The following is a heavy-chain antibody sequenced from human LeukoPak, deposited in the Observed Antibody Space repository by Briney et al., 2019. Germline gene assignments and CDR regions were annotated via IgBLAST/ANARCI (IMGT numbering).Heavy chain of an antibody. CDR1: GFTFSSYG. J-gene: IGHJ4*02. Sequence: GGSLRLSCAASGFTFSSYGMHWVRQAPGKGLEWVAVISYDGSNKYYADSVKGRFTISRDNSKNTLYLQMNSLRAEDTAVYYCAKDLGSSWYYFDYWGQGTLVTVSS. D-gene: IGHD6-13*01. CDR2: ISYDGSNK. CDR3: AKDLGSSWYYFDY. V-gene: IGHV3-30*18.